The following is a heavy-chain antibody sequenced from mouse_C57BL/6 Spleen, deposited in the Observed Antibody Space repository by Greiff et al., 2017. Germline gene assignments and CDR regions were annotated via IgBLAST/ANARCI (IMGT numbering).Heavy chain of an antibody. CDR2: ISSGSSTI. J-gene: IGHJ3*01. Sequence: EVTLVESGGGLVKPGGSLKLSCAASGFTFSDYGMHWVRQAPEKGLEWVAYISSGSSTIYYADTVKGRFTISRDTDKNTLFLQMTSLRSEDTAMYYCARIYDVYYVAWFAYWGQGTLVTVSA. D-gene: IGHD2-3*01. CDR3: ARIYDVYYVAWFAY. CDR1: GFTFSDYG. V-gene: IGHV5-17*01.